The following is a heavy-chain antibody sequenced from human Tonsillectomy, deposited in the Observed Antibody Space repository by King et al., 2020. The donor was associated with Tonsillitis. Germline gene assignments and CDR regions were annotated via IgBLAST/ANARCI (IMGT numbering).Heavy chain of an antibody. Sequence: VQLQESGPGLVKPSETLSLTCTVSGGSLSSSYWSWIRQPPGKGLEWIGYIFFIGNTNYTPSLKSRVTISVETPKNQFSLKLNSVTAADTALYYCARGGGLLDVWGKGTTVTVSS. CDR3: ARGGGLLDV. CDR1: GGSLSSSY. CDR2: IFFIGNT. V-gene: IGHV4-59*01. J-gene: IGHJ6*04. D-gene: IGHD3-16*01.